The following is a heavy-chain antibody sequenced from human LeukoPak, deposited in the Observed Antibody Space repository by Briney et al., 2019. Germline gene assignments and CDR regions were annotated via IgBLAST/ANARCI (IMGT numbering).Heavy chain of an antibody. J-gene: IGHJ3*02. CDR3: ARDLREDAFDI. CDR1: GGSISMGGDY. V-gene: IGHV4-31*03. CDR2: IYYRGSR. Sequence: SQTLSFICTLSGGSISMGGDYWSWLLQHPGKGRDGIAYIYYRGSRYYNPSLKSRVTISVDTSKNQFSLKLSSVTAADTAVYYCARDLREDAFDIWGQGTMVTVSS. D-gene: IGHD5-24*01.